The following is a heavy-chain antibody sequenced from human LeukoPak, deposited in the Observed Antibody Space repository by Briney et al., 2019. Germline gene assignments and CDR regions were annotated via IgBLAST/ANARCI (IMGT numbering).Heavy chain of an antibody. CDR2: GSYSGST. J-gene: IGHJ3*02. D-gene: IGHD2-2*01. V-gene: IGHV4-39*01. CDR1: GGSISSSSYY. CDR3: ARRNVVVPATMARAFDI. Sequence: SETLSLTCTVSGGSISSSSYYWGWIRQPPGKGLEWIGSGSYSGSTYYNPSLKSRVTISVDTSKNLFSLKLSSVTAADTAVYYCARRNVVVPATMARAFDIWGQGTMVTVSS.